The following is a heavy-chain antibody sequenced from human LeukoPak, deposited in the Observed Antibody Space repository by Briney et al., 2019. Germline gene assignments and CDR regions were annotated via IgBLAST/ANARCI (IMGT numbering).Heavy chain of an antibody. D-gene: IGHD2-15*01. V-gene: IGHV4-39*07. J-gene: IGHJ1*01. CDR2: IYYSGST. CDR3: ARGNLAAAFQH. CDR1: GGSISSSSYY. Sequence: TASETLSLTCTVSGGSISSSSYYWGWIRQPPGKGLEWIGSIYYSGSTYYNPSLKSRVTISVDTSKNQFSLKLSSVTAADTAVYYCARGNLAAAFQHWGQGTLVTVSS.